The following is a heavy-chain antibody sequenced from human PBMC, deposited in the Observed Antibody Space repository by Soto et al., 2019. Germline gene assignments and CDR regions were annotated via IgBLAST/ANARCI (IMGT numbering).Heavy chain of an antibody. CDR1: GFTFRTYT. Sequence: GSLRLSCLASGFTFRTYTMSWVRPAPGKGLEWVSGIRGFSPYTFYAESVKGRFTISRDNAKNSLYLQMNSLGVEDTAVYYCARDRGYDAHDYYYNAMDVWGQGTTVTVSS. CDR2: IRGFSPYT. D-gene: IGHD2-15*01. J-gene: IGHJ6*02. CDR3: ARDRGYDAHDYYYNAMDV. V-gene: IGHV3-21*01.